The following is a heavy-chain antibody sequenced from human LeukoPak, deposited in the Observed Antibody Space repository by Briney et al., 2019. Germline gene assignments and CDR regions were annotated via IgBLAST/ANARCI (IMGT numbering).Heavy chain of an antibody. CDR1: GYTFTGYY. D-gene: IGHD6-19*01. CDR3: AREVTGGLVRPYYGMDV. CDR2: INPNSGGT. V-gene: IGHV1-2*04. J-gene: IGHJ6*02. Sequence: ASVKVSCKASGYTFTGYYMHWVRQAPGQGLEWMGWINPNSGGTNYAQKFRGWVTMTRDTSISTAYMELSRLRSDDTAVYYCAREVTGGLVRPYYGMDVWGQGTTVTVSS.